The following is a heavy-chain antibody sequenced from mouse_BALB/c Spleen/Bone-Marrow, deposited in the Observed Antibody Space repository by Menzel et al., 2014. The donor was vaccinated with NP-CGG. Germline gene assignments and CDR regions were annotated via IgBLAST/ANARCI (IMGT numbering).Heavy chain of an antibody. D-gene: IGHD4-1*01. V-gene: IGHV5-12*02. CDR3: ARQLAYAMDY. CDR1: GFTFSDYY. J-gene: IGHJ4*01. CDR2: ITKGGGST. Sequence: EVQGVESGGGLVQPGGSLKLSCATSGFTFSDYYVYWVRQTPEKRLEWVAYITKGGGSTYYPDIVKGRFTISRDNAKNTLYLQMSRLKSEDTAMYYCARQLAYAMDYWGQGTSVTVSS.